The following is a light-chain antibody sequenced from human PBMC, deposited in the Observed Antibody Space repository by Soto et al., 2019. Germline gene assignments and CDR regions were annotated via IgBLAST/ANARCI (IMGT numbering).Light chain of an antibody. CDR3: QQYNSYPLT. V-gene: IGKV3-20*01. J-gene: IGKJ4*01. CDR1: QTVSGTF. CDR2: GAS. Sequence: EIVLTQSPGTLSLSPGERATLSCRAGQTVSGTFLAWYQQRPGQPPRLLIYGASNRATGIPDRFTGSGSGTEFTLTISRLEPEDFATYYCQQYNSYPLTFGGGTKVEIK.